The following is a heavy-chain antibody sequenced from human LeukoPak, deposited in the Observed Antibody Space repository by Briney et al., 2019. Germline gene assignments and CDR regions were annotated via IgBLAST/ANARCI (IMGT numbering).Heavy chain of an antibody. V-gene: IGHV3-74*01. J-gene: IGHJ4*02. Sequence: GGSLRLSCAASGFTFSSYWMHWVRQARGKGLVWVSRISTDGFSTIYADSVKGRFTISRDNAKNSLYLQMNSLRAEDTAVYYCARGSEWSNGVSDCWGQGTVVTASS. CDR1: GFTFSSYW. CDR2: ISTDGFST. D-gene: IGHD3-3*01. CDR3: ARGSEWSNGVSDC.